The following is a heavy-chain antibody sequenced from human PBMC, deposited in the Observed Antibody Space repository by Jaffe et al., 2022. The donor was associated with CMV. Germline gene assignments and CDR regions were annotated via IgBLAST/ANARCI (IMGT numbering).Heavy chain of an antibody. Sequence: QVHLVESGGGVVQPGRSLGLSCGASGFRVRDYAIHWVRQAPGKGLEWVAVIWHDGKEKFYAESVRGRFTISRDNSRGMAWLQMNNLRTEDTAMYYCGRDRGTDLPIDYWGQGTLVIVSP. V-gene: IGHV3-33*01. J-gene: IGHJ4*02. CDR2: IWHDGKEK. CDR3: GRDRGTDLPIDY. D-gene: IGHD3-10*01. CDR1: GFRVRDYA.